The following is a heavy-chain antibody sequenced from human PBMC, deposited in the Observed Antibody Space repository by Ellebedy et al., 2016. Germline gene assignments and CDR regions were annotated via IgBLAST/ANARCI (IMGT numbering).Heavy chain of an antibody. V-gene: IGHV3-21*01. CDR1: GFTFNIYN. Sequence: GGSLRLSCTASGFTFNIYNMNWVRQPPGKGLEWVSSITSTSSYIYYADSVKGRFTISRDNAKNSLFLQMNSLRAEDTAVYYCARATSTGDYAHYWGQGTLVTVSS. CDR3: ARATSTGDYAHY. J-gene: IGHJ4*02. CDR2: ITSTSSYI. D-gene: IGHD4-17*01.